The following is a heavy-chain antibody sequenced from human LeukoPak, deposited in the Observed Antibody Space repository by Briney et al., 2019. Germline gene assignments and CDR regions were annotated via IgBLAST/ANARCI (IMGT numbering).Heavy chain of an antibody. D-gene: IGHD3-10*01. CDR1: GSTFTGYY. CDR2: INPNSGGT. Sequence: ASVKLSCKASGSTFTGYYMHWGRQAPGQGRGWMGWINPNSGGTNYAQKFQGRVTMTRDTSISTAYMELSRLRSDDTAVYYCARGQVRGVTLAPLDYWGRGALVTVSS. CDR3: ARGQVRGVTLAPLDY. J-gene: IGHJ4*02. V-gene: IGHV1-2*02.